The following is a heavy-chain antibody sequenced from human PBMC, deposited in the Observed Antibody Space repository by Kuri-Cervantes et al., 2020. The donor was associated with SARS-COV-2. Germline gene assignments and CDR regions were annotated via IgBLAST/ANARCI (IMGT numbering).Heavy chain of an antibody. V-gene: IGHV3-7*03. CDR2: VRPDGNSK. D-gene: IGHD3-10*01. Sequence: GESLKISCAASGFTFTDYWMSWVRQAPGKGLEWVGNVRPDGNSKGYVDAVKGRFTISRDNAKNSLYLQMDSLSAEDTAVYYYARDDRAGHFDVWGQGTMVTVSS. CDR1: GFTFTDYW. J-gene: IGHJ3*01. CDR3: ARDDRAGHFDV.